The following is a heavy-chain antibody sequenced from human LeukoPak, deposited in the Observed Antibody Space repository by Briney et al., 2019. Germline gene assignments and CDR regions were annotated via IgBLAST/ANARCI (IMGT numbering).Heavy chain of an antibody. CDR2: IYYSGST. D-gene: IGHD3-22*01. V-gene: IGHV4-59*08. CDR1: GGSISSYY. J-gene: IGHJ3*02. Sequence: KSSETLSLTCTVSGGSISSYYWSWIRQPPGKGLEWIGYIYYSGSTNYNPSLKSRVTISVDTSKNQFSLKLSSVTAADTAVYYCARLLSSGYGRGAFDIWGQGTMVTVSS. CDR3: ARLLSSGYGRGAFDI.